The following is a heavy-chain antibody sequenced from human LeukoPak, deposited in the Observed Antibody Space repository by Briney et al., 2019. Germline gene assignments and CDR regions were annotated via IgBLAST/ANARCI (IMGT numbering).Heavy chain of an antibody. Sequence: SETLSLTCTVSGGSISSGDYYWSWIRQPPGKGLEWIGYIYYSGSTYYNPSLKSRVTILVDTSKNQFSLKLSSVTAADTAVYYCARDVLLWFGDQRSPTDYWGQGTLVTVSS. CDR3: ARDVLLWFGDQRSPTDY. CDR1: GGSISSGDYY. V-gene: IGHV4-30-4*01. D-gene: IGHD3-10*01. CDR2: IYYSGST. J-gene: IGHJ4*02.